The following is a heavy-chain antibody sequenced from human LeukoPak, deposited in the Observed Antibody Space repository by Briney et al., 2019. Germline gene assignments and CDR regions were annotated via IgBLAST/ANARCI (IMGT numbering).Heavy chain of an antibody. CDR1: GFTFSNSA. J-gene: IGHJ3*02. CDR3: TKIKGKDGIRDSYDM. V-gene: IGHV3-23*01. D-gene: IGHD2-21*01. Sequence: GGSLRLSCAASGFTFSNSAMTWARQIPGKGLEWVSTISHFGGNTYYADFVQGRFTIARDNSKNTLYLLMTGLRSEDTALYYCTKIKGKDGIRDSYDMWGQGTMVTVSS. CDR2: ISHFGGNT.